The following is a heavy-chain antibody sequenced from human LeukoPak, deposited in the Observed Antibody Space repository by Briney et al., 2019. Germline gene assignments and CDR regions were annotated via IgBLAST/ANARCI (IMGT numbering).Heavy chain of an antibody. D-gene: IGHD6-13*01. J-gene: IGHJ5*02. CDR1: GHTYTSYD. V-gene: IGHV1-8*01. CDR2: MNPNSGNT. Sequence: ASVKVSCKPSGHTYTSYDINWVRQSTGQGLECMGWMNPNSGNTGYAQKLQGRVTMTRNPSISTAYMELSSLRSEDTAVYYCARMGIEAAPVRRSNWFDPWGQGTLVTVSS. CDR3: ARMGIEAAPVRRSNWFDP.